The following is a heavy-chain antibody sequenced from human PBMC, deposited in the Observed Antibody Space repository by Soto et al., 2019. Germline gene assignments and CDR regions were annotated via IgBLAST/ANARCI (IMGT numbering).Heavy chain of an antibody. D-gene: IGHD3-3*01. V-gene: IGHV1-8*01. CDR2: MNPNSGNT. J-gene: IGHJ6*03. CDR3: ARKEAITIFGVVDPGYYYYMDV. Sequence: ASVKVSCKASGYTFTSYDINWVRQATGQGLEWMGWMNPNSGNTGYAQKFQGRVTMTRNTSISTAYMELSSLRSEDTAVYYCARKEAITIFGVVDPGYYYYMDVWGKGTTVTVSS. CDR1: GYTFTSYD.